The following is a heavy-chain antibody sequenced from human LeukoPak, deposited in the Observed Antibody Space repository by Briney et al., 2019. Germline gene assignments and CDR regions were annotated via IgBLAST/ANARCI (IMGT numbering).Heavy chain of an antibody. CDR2: IYYSGST. CDR1: GGSISSYY. D-gene: IGHD3-10*01. CDR3: ARDFYGSGSYYVTYNWFDP. V-gene: IGHV4-59*01. J-gene: IGHJ5*02. Sequence: SETLSLTCTVSGGSISSYYWSWIRQPPGKGLEWIGYIYYSGSTNHNPSLKSRVTISVDTSKNQFSLKLSSVTAADTAVYYCARDFYGSGSYYVTYNWFDPWGQGTLVTVSS.